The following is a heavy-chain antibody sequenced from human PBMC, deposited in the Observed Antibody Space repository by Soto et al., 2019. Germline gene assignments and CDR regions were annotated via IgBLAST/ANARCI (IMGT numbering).Heavy chain of an antibody. J-gene: IGHJ5*02. CDR2: MFYTGTN. CDR1: GASISGYY. V-gene: IGHV4-59*08. Sequence: PSETLSLTGSVSGASISGYYWSWIRQAPGKGLEWIGFMFYTGTNNYNPSLKSRVTMSVDTSTSQFSLKLSSVTAADTAVYYCARLTGNNWFDPWGQGILVTVS. CDR3: ARLTGNNWFDP.